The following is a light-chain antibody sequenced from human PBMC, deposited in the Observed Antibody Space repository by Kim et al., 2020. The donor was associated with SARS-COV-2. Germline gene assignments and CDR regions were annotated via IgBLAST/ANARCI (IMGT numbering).Light chain of an antibody. CDR3: QQYDNPALT. CDR2: DAS. V-gene: IGKV1-33*01. Sequence: DIQMTQSPSSLSASVGDRVTITCQASQDINNYLNWYQQKPGKAPKLLIYDASNLETGVPSRFSGSGSGTDFSFTISSLQPEDIATYYCQQYDNPALTFGGGTKVDIK. CDR1: QDINNY. J-gene: IGKJ4*02.